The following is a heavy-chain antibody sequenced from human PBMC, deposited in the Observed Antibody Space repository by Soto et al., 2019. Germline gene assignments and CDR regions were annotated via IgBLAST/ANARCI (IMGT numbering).Heavy chain of an antibody. V-gene: IGHV3-23*01. Sequence: EVQLLESGGGLVQPGGSLRLSCAASGFTFSNFDMSWVRQAPGKGLEWVSGISTSGGTTYYADSVKGRFTSSRDNSKNTLYLQMTSLRADDTAVYYCATGTAAPAHWGQGTLVTVSS. CDR1: GFTFSNFD. CDR3: ATGTAAPAH. J-gene: IGHJ1*01. CDR2: ISTSGGTT. D-gene: IGHD6-13*01.